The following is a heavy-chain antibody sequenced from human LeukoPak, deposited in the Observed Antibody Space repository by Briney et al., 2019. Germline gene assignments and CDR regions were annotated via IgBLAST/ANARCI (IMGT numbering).Heavy chain of an antibody. D-gene: IGHD2-21*01. CDR3: AKTVVVITFRFDS. CDR1: GFTFSSYA. CDR2: ISGSGGST. V-gene: IGHV3-23*01. J-gene: IGHJ4*02. Sequence: GGSLRLSCAASGFTFSSYAMSWVRQAPGKGLEWVSAISGSGGSTYYADSVKGRFTISRDNSKNTLYLQMNSLRAEDTAIYYCAKTVVVITFRFDSWGQGSLVTVSS.